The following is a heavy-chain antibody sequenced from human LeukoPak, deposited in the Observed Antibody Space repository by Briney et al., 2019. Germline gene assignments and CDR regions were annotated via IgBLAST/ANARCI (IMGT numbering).Heavy chain of an antibody. Sequence: SETLSLTCTVSGGSISSSSYYWGWIRQPPGKGLEWIGSIYYSGSTYYNPSLKSRVTISVDTSKNQFSLKLSSVTAADTAVYYCARLELSYDFWSGYPEHWGQGTLVTVSS. CDR1: GGSISSSSYY. J-gene: IGHJ4*02. CDR3: ARLELSYDFWSGYPEH. D-gene: IGHD3-3*01. V-gene: IGHV4-39*01. CDR2: IYYSGST.